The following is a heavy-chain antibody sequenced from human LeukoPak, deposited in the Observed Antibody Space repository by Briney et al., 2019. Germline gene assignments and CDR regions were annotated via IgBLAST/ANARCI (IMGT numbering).Heavy chain of an antibody. CDR3: ARDWSPYGPTDS. J-gene: IGHJ4*02. D-gene: IGHD4-17*01. Sequence: PSETLSLTCTVSGGSISSYYWSWIRQSPGKGLECIGYIHYTGSTNYNPSLKSRVTISVDTSKNQFSLKLSSVTVADTAVYYCARDWSPYGPTDSWGQGTQVTVSS. CDR1: GGSISSYY. V-gene: IGHV4-59*01. CDR2: IHYTGST.